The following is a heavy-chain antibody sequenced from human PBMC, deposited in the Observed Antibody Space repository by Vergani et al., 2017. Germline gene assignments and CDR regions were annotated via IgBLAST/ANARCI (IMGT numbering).Heavy chain of an antibody. Sequence: QVQLVQSGAEVKKPGASVKVSCKASGYTFTSYGISWVRQAPGQGLEWMGWISAYNGNTNYAQKLQGRVTMTTDTSTSTAYMELRSLRSEDTAVYYCARDCPGGGGDCSAGWYFDLWGRGTLVTVSS. CDR2: ISAYNGNT. V-gene: IGHV1-18*04. CDR3: ARDCPGGGGDCSAGWYFDL. D-gene: IGHD2-21*02. CDR1: GYTFTSYG. J-gene: IGHJ2*01.